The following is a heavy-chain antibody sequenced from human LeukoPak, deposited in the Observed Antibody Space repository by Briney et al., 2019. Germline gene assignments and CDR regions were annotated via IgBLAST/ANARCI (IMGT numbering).Heavy chain of an antibody. CDR2: ISGSGDNT. CDR1: GFTFSTYA. CDR3: AKSMIVVVINRPYFDY. Sequence: GGSLRLSCAASGFTFSTYAMSWVRQAPGKGLEWVSGISGSGDNTYYADSVKGRFTISRDNSKNTVYVQMKNLRAEDTAVYYCAKSMIVVVINRPYFDYWGQGTLVTVSS. D-gene: IGHD3-22*01. V-gene: IGHV3-23*01. J-gene: IGHJ4*02.